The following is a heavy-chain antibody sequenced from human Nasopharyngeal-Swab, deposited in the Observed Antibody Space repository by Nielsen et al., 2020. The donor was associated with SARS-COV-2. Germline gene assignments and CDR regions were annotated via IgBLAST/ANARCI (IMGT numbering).Heavy chain of an antibody. D-gene: IGHD5-18*01. CDR3: ARDRGAAMAGRGWIGGVYYYGMDV. J-gene: IGHJ6*02. CDR2: MNPTSGNI. V-gene: IGHV1-8*01. CDR1: GYTFTSYD. Sequence: ASVKVSCKASGYTFTSYDINWVRQATGQGLEWMGWMNPTSGNIGYAQKFQGRVTMTRNTSISTAYMELSSLRSEDTAVYYCARDRGAAMAGRGWIGGVYYYGMDVWGQGTTVTVSS.